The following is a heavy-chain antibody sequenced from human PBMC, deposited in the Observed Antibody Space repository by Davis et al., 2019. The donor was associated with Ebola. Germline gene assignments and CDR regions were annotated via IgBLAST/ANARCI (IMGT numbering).Heavy chain of an antibody. CDR3: AKGTNLDY. Sequence: GESLKISCAASGFTFDFYALSWVRPAPGPGLALVSGTTLSGGSTYYADSVKGRFTISRDNSKNTLYLQMNSLRAEDTAVYYCAKGTNLDYWGQGTLVTVSS. V-gene: IGHV3-23*01. D-gene: IGHD2-2*01. J-gene: IGHJ4*02. CDR2: TTLSGGST. CDR1: GFTFDFYA.